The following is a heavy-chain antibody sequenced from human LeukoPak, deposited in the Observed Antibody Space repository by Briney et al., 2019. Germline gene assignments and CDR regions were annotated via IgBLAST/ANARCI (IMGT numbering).Heavy chain of an antibody. V-gene: IGHV4-59*01. CDR1: GGSISSYY. D-gene: IGHD4-11*01. CDR2: IYYSGST. Sequence: SETLSLTCTVSGGSISSYYWSWIRQPPGKGLEWIGYIYYSGSTNYNPSLKSRVTISVDTSKNQFSLKLSSVTAADTAVYYCARDRYRGWFDPWGQGTLVTVSS. J-gene: IGHJ5*02. CDR3: ARDRYRGWFDP.